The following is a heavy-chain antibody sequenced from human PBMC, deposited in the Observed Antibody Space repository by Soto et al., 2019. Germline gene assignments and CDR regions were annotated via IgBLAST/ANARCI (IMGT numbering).Heavy chain of an antibody. V-gene: IGHV4-4*02. J-gene: IGHJ5*02. CDR1: RGSISSNW. D-gene: IGHD5-18*01. CDR3: SSQTYSYAWHH. CDR2: IYHSGRT. Sequence: QVQLQESGPRLVKPSGTLSLTCAVSRGSISSNWWSWVRQSPGKGLEWIGEIYHSGRTNYNPSLNSRVTISVDKSRTYFSLDLSSVTAADTAVYYCSSQTYSYAWHHWGQGIQVTVSS.